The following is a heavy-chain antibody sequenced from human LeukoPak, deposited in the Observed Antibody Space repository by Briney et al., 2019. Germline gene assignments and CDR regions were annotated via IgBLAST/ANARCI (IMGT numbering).Heavy chain of an antibody. D-gene: IGHD4-17*01. J-gene: IGHJ4*02. CDR2: IYYSGST. CDR1: GGSISSYY. Sequence: SETLSLTCTVSGGSISSYYWSWIRQPPGKGLEWIGYIYYSGSTNYNPSLKSRVTISVDTSKNQFSLKLSSVTAADTAVYYCARLYSPGFTVTLNPYFDYWGQGTLVTVSS. V-gene: IGHV4-59*08. CDR3: ARLYSPGFTVTLNPYFDY.